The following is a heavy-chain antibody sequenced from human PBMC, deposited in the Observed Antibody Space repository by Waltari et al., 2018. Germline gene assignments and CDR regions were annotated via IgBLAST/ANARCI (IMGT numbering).Heavy chain of an antibody. J-gene: IGHJ4*02. V-gene: IGHV3-30*18. D-gene: IGHD6-19*01. CDR3: AKDLGLDFDY. Sequence: QVQLVESGGGVVQPGRSLRLSCAASGFTFSSYGMHWVRQAPGKGLEWVAVISYDGSNKYYADSVKGGFTISRDNSKNTLYLQMNSLRAEDTAVYYCAKDLGLDFDYWGQGTLVTVSS. CDR2: ISYDGSNK. CDR1: GFTFSSYG.